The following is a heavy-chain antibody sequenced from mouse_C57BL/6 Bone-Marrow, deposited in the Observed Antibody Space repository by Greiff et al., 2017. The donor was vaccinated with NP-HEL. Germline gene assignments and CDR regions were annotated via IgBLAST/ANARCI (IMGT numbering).Heavy chain of an antibody. CDR3: ARYDHYYGSSYGY. Sequence: QVQLKQSGAELARPGASVKLSCKASGYTFTSYGISWVKQRTGQGLAWIGEIYPRSGNTYYNEKFKGKATLTADKSSSTAYMELRSLTSEDSAVYFCARYDHYYGSSYGYWGQGTTLTVSS. CDR1: GYTFTSYG. D-gene: IGHD1-1*01. V-gene: IGHV1-81*01. J-gene: IGHJ2*01. CDR2: IYPRSGNT.